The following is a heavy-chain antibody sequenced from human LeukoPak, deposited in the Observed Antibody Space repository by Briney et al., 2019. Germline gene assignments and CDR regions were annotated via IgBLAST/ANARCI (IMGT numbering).Heavy chain of an antibody. V-gene: IGHV3-9*01. Sequence: GGSLRLSCTASGFTFDDYAMYWVRRGPGKGLEWVAGISRMSESRDYADSVKGRFTISRDNAERSVFLQMNSLRAEDTAFYYCAKGLAPSIVLAAFNCWGHGTLVTVSS. J-gene: IGHJ4*01. CDR1: GFTFDDYA. CDR2: ISRMSESR. D-gene: IGHD2-15*01. CDR3: AKGLAPSIVLAAFNC.